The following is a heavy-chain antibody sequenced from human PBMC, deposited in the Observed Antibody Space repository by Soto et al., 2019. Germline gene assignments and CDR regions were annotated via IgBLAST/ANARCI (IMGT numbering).Heavy chain of an antibody. V-gene: IGHV3-30*18. CDR2: ISYDGSNK. CDR1: GFTFGNYG. J-gene: IGHJ4*02. CDR3: AKNPGYNSGWYSIDY. Sequence: QVQLVESGGGVVQPGRSLRLSCAASGFTFGNYGMHWVRQAPGKGLEWVAVISYDGSNKYYADSVKGRFTISRDNSKNTLYLQMNSLRVEDTAMYYCAKNPGYNSGWYSIDYWGQGTLVTVSS. D-gene: IGHD6-19*01.